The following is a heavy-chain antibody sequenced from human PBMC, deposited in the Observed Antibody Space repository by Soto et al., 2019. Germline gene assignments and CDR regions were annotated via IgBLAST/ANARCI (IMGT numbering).Heavy chain of an antibody. CDR2: VYRTGST. D-gene: IGHD6-13*01. Sequence: QVQLQESGPGLVKPSGTLSLACAVSGGSISTSNWWRWVRQPPGKGLGGFGEVYRTGSTNYKPSRERPGIAPVNKSKNPSSRKPTSVTAADTAVYYCASARATIAAAAILDCWGQGTLVTVSS. V-gene: IGHV4-4*02. CDR3: ASARATIAAAAILDC. J-gene: IGHJ4*02. CDR1: GGSISTSNW.